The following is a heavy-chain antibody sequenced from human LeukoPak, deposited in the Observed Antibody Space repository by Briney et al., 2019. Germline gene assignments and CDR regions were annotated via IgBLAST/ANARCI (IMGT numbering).Heavy chain of an antibody. CDR2: IIPIFGTA. CDR1: GGTFSSYA. V-gene: IGHV1-69*13. CDR3: ATGSYYDSSGYYYYGMDV. J-gene: IGHJ6*02. Sequence: ASVKVSYKASGGTFSSYAISWVRQAPGQGLEWMGGIIPIFGTANYAQKFQGRVTITADESTSTAYMELSSLRSEDTAVYYCATGSYYDSSGYYYYGMDVWGQGTTVTVSS. D-gene: IGHD3-22*01.